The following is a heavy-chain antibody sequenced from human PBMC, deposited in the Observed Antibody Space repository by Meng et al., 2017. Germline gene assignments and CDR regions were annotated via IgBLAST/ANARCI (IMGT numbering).Heavy chain of an antibody. J-gene: IGHJ4*02. CDR1: GGAFSVYY. CDR2: SNHSGST. CDR3: ARVPTYYYDSSGYYLFDY. V-gene: IGHV4-34*01. D-gene: IGHD3-22*01. Sequence: QVQIPQWGAGLLNSAETLFLTCAVYGGAFSVYYWRLIRQPPGKGLEWIGESNHSGSTNYNPSLKSRVTISVATSKNQFSLKLSSVTAADTAVYYSARVPTYYYDSSGYYLFDYWGQGTLVTVSS.